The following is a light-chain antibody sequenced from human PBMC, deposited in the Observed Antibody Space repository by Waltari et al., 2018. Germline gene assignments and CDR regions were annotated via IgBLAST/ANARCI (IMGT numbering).Light chain of an antibody. J-gene: IGKJ4*01. CDR1: QGINSF. CDR3: QQLNSYPPT. CDR2: AAS. Sequence: QLIPSPSSLPASVGDTVTLTCRASQGINSFLAWYQQKAGKAPKLLIYAASTLQSGVPSRFSGSGSGTDFTLTISSLQPEDFATYYCQQLNSYPPTFGGGTKVEIK. V-gene: IGKV1-9*01.